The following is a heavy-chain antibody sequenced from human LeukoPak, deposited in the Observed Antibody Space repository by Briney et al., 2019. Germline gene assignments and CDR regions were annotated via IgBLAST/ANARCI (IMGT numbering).Heavy chain of an antibody. Sequence: GASVKVSCKASGYTFTGYYMHWVRQAPGQGLEWMGRINPNSGGTDYAQKFQGRVTMTRDTSISTAYMELSRLRSDDTAVYYCAREGAGLMAFDIWGQGTMVTVSS. CDR2: INPNSGGT. CDR1: GYTFTGYY. V-gene: IGHV1-2*06. J-gene: IGHJ3*02. D-gene: IGHD3-16*01. CDR3: AREGAGLMAFDI.